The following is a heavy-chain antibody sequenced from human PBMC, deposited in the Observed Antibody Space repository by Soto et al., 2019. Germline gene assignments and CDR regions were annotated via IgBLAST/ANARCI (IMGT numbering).Heavy chain of an antibody. CDR3: ARHSINTGGYGMDV. J-gene: IGHJ6*02. CDR1: GGTFSSYA. Sequence: SVKVSCKAFGGTFSSYAICWVRQAPGQGLEWMGGVIPMFGSTNYAQKFQGRVSITADESTNTAFMELSSLRSEDTAVYYCARHSINTGGYGMDVWGQGTTVTVSS. V-gene: IGHV1-69*13. CDR2: VIPMFGST. D-gene: IGHD2-21*01.